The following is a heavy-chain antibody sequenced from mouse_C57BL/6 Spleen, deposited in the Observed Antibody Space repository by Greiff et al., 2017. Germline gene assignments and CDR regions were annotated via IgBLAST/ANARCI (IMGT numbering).Heavy chain of an antibody. J-gene: IGHJ2*01. D-gene: IGHD1-1*01. Sequence: EVKLMESGEGLVKPGGSLKLSCAASGFTFSSYAMSWVRQTPEKRLEWVAYISSGGDYIYYADTVKGRFTISRDNARNTLYLQMSSLKSEDTAMYYCTRVGSSYFLDYWGQGTTLTVSS. CDR2: ISSGGDYI. CDR3: TRVGSSYFLDY. CDR1: GFTFSSYA. V-gene: IGHV5-9-1*02.